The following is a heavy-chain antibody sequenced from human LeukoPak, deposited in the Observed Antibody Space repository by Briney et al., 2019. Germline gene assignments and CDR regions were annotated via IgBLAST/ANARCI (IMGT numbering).Heavy chain of an antibody. CDR1: GYTFTSYD. J-gene: IGHJ4*02. CDR2: INPNSGGT. V-gene: IGHV1-2*02. D-gene: IGHD3-10*01. Sequence: ASVKVSCKASGYTFTSYDINWVRQATGQGLEWMGWINPNSGGTNYAQKFQGRVTMTRDTSISTAYMELSRLRSDDTAVYYCARGWFGELCVDYWGQGTLVTVSS. CDR3: ARGWFGELCVDY.